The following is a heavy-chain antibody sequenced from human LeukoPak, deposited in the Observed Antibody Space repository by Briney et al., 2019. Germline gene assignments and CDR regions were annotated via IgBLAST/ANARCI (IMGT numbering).Heavy chain of an antibody. Sequence: GGSLRLSCAASGFTFSSYSMNWVRQAPGKGLEWVSYISSSSSTIYYADSVKGRFTISRDNAKNSLYLQMNSLRAEDTAVYYCARGGYYDSSQAYFDYWGQGTLVTVSS. D-gene: IGHD3-22*01. J-gene: IGHJ4*02. CDR1: GFTFSSYS. CDR2: ISSSSSTI. V-gene: IGHV3-48*01. CDR3: ARGGYYDSSQAYFDY.